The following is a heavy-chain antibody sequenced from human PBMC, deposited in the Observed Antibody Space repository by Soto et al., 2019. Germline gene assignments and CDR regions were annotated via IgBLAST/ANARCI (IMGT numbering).Heavy chain of an antibody. V-gene: IGHV4-31*01. D-gene: IGHD3-3*01. Sequence: QVQLQESGPGLGKPSQTRSLPCTVSGGSITNGGHDWSWIRQHQGKGLEGIGYIYYSGSTYYNPSLKSQVTKSIDTSKSHFSLNVRSVTVADTAVYYCARDQGGITIFGVPYGMDVCCQGTKVTVYS. J-gene: IGHJ6*02. CDR1: GGSITNGGHD. CDR2: IYYSGST. CDR3: ARDQGGITIFGVPYGMDV.